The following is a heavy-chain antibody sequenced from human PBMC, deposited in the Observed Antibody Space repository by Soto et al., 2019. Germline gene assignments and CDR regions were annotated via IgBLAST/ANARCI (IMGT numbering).Heavy chain of an antibody. Sequence: QVQLQESGPGLVKPSQTLSLTCAVSGGSISRSVYYCNWIRQHPGKGLEWIGYIHNSGTTYYNPSLKRRLPFSXXTXKXLFSLKLSSVTTADTAVYYCARDPIVRGVVGWYFDLWGRGTLVTVSS. J-gene: IGHJ2*01. V-gene: IGHV4-31*11. CDR3: ARDPIVRGVVGWYFDL. D-gene: IGHD3-10*01. CDR1: GGSISRSVYY. CDR2: IHNSGTT.